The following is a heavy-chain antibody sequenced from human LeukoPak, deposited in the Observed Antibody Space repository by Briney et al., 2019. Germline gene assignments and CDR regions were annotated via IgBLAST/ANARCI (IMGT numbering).Heavy chain of an antibody. CDR2: ISGSGGRT. CDR1: GFTFSSYG. V-gene: IGHV3-23*01. J-gene: IGHJ4*02. Sequence: GGSLRLSCAASGFTFSSYGMSWVRQAPGKGLEWVSAISGSGGRTYYADSVKGRFTISRDNSKNTLYLQMNSLGAEDTAIYYCAKEYTGTFSPFPSYFDNWGQGILVTVSS. D-gene: IGHD1-26*01. CDR3: AKEYTGTFSPFPSYFDN.